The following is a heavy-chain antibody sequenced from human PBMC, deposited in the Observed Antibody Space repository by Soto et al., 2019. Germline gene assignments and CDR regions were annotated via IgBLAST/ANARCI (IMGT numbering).Heavy chain of an antibody. D-gene: IGHD6-13*01. CDR2: ISTNGDST. J-gene: IGHJ4*02. CDR3: AREGMSRPRWVFDY. Sequence: EVQLVESGGGLVQPGGSLRLSCAASGFTFGSYPMHWVRQAPGKGLEYVSAISTNGDSTFYANSVKGGFTISRDNSKNTLYLQMGSLRAEGMGVYYCAREGMSRPRWVFDYWGQGTLVTASS. CDR1: GFTFGSYP. V-gene: IGHV3-64*01.